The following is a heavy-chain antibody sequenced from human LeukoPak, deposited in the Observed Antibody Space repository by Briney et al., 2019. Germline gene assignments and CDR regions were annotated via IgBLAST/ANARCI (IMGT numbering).Heavy chain of an antibody. D-gene: IGHD2-15*01. V-gene: IGHV4-34*01. CDR1: GESLNSYY. CDR2: IYESGTT. J-gene: IGHJ4*02. Sequence: PSETLSLTCAVYGESLNSYYCSWVRQPPGGGLEWIGEIYESGTTEYNPSLKSRVTISMVPSKQQFSLSLSSVTAADTAVYYCARGAWATRLGSWGLGTPVIVSS. CDR3: ARGAWATRLGS.